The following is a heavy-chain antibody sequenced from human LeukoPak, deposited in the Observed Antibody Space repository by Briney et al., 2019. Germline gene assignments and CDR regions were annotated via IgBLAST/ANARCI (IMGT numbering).Heavy chain of an antibody. CDR2: INPNSGGT. CDR1: GYTFTGYY. D-gene: IGHD5-18*01. CDR3: AREGGMIDTAMVGYGPFDY. Sequence: ASVKVSCKASGYTFTGYYMHWVRQAPGQGLEWMGWINPNSGGTNYAQKFQGRVTMTRDTSISTAYMELSRLRSDDTAVYYCAREGGMIDTAMVGYGPFDYWGQGTLVTVSS. V-gene: IGHV1-2*02. J-gene: IGHJ4*02.